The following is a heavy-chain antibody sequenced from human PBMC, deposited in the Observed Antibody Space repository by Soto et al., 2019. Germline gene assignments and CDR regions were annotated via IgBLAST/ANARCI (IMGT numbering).Heavy chain of an antibody. CDR3: ARGGGSPYNDHQFDY. D-gene: IGHD1-1*01. CDR2: IYYRGTT. CDR1: GVSTSTHY. Sequence: QVQLQESGPGLVKPSETLSLTCSVSGVSTSTHYWTWIRKPPGQGPEWIGCIYYRGTTNYNASLNSRITISIDTSKNQFSLRLTSVTTADTAVYYCARGGGSPYNDHQFDYWGQGILVTVSS. V-gene: IGHV4-59*11. J-gene: IGHJ4*02.